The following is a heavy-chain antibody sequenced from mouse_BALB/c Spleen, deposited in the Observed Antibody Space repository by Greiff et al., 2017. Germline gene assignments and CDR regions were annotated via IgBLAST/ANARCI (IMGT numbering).Heavy chain of an antibody. CDR2: IDPETGGT. CDR3: TREGCVITTGY. D-gene: IGHD2-4*01. Sequence: VQLLQSGAELVRPGASVTLSCKASGYTFTDYELHWVKQTPVHGQEWIGAIDPETGGTAYNQKFKGKVTLTADKSSSTAYMEIRSLTSEDSTVYYCTREGCVITTGYWGQGTSVTVSS. V-gene: IGHV1-15*01. CDR1: GYTFTDYE. J-gene: IGHJ4*01.